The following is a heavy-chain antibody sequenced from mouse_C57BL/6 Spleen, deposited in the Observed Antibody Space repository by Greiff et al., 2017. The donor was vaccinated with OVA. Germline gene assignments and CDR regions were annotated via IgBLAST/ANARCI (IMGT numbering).Heavy chain of an antibody. CDR1: GFTFSDYG. CDR2: ISSGSSTI. V-gene: IGHV5-17*01. D-gene: IGHD1-1*01. J-gene: IGHJ4*01. CDR3: ARRNYLGAMDY. Sequence: EVMLVESGGGLVKPGGSLKLSCAASGFTFSDYGMHWVRQAPEQGLEWVAYISSGSSTIYYADTVKGRFTISRDNAKNTLFLQMTSLRSEDTAMYYCARRNYLGAMDYWGQGTSVTVSS.